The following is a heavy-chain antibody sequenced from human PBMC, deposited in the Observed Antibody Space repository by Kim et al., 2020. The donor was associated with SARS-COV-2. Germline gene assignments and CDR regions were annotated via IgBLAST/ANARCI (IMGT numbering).Heavy chain of an antibody. CDR1: GASISNYDYY. CDR3: ASRYRPFGDSLDAFDV. D-gene: IGHD4-17*01. CDR2: IYYNGDT. V-gene: IGHV4-30-4*01. Sequence: SETLSLTCAVFGASISNYDYYWSWIRQSPGKGLEWIGYIYYNGDTYYNPSLQSRLTIAADTSKNLFSLKMTSVSAADTAVYYCASRYRPFGDSLDAFDVWSQGTLDTVSS. J-gene: IGHJ3*01.